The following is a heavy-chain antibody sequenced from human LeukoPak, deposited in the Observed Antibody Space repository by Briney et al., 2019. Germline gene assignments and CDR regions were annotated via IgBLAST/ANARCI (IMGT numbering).Heavy chain of an antibody. CDR2: ISSSSSTI. CDR1: GLTFSDYV. D-gene: IGHD6-13*01. Sequence: GGSLRLSCAASGLTFSDYVLYWVRQAPGKGLEWVSYISSSSSTIYYADSVKGRFTISRGNAKNSLYLQMNSLRAEDTALYYCAKDDSSSLYYFDYWGQGTLVTVSS. J-gene: IGHJ4*02. CDR3: AKDDSSSLYYFDY. V-gene: IGHV3-48*04.